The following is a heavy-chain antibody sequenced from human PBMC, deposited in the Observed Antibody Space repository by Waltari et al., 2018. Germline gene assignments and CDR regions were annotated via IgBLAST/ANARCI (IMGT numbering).Heavy chain of an antibody. CDR2: ISGSGGIT. Sequence: EVQLVESGGGLVQPGGSLRLSCAASGFTFSSYAMSWVRQAPGKGLEWVSAISGSGGITYYADSVKGRFTISRDNSKNTLYRQMNSLRAEDTAVYYCAKTEGIAVAGTEAYFDLWGRGTLVTVSS. J-gene: IGHJ2*01. CDR3: AKTEGIAVAGTEAYFDL. D-gene: IGHD6-19*01. V-gene: IGHV3-23*04. CDR1: GFTFSSYA.